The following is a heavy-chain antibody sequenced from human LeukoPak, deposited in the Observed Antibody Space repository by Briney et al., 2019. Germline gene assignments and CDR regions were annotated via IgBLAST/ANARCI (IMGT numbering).Heavy chain of an antibody. CDR2: TFYRSKWYN. CDR3: ARGRIAYYGMDV. D-gene: IGHD2-21*01. Sequence: SQTLSLTCAISGDSVSSNSAAWNWIWQSPSRGLEWLGRTFYRSKWYNDYAVSLKSRITIDPDTSKNQFSLQLNSVTPEDTAVYYCARGRIAYYGMDVWGQGTTVTVSS. V-gene: IGHV6-1*01. J-gene: IGHJ6*02. CDR1: GDSVSSNSAA.